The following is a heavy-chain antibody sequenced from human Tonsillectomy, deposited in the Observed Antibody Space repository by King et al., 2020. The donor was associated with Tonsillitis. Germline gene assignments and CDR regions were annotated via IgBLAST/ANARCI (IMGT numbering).Heavy chain of an antibody. V-gene: IGHV4-39*01. Sequence: QLQESGPGLVKPSETLSLTYTVSDDSVRSGGYYWGWVRQSPGRGLEWIGTIYHDGNTYYNPSLKSRVTISVDTSQNQFSLKLSSVTAADTSVYYCARSSTVTTRWFAPWGRGTLVTVSS. J-gene: IGHJ5*02. D-gene: IGHD4-17*01. CDR2: IYHDGNT. CDR3: ARSSTVTTRWFAP. CDR1: DDSVRSGGYY.